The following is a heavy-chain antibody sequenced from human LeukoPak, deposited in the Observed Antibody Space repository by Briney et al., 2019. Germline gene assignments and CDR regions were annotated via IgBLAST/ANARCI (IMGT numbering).Heavy chain of an antibody. CDR3: ARNYDSSGYYYVSFDY. J-gene: IGHJ4*02. D-gene: IGHD3-22*01. V-gene: IGHV6-1*01. Sequence: SQTLSLTCAISGDSVSSNSAAWNWIRQTPSRGLEWLGRTYYRSKWYTHYAVSVKSRITINPDTSKNQFSLQLNSVTPEDTAVYYCARNYDSSGYYYVSFDYWGQGTLVTVSS. CDR2: TYYRSKWYT. CDR1: GDSVSSNSAA.